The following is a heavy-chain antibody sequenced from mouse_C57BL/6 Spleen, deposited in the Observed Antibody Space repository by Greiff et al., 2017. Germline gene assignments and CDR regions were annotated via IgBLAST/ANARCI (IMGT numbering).Heavy chain of an antibody. J-gene: IGHJ1*03. CDR2: IDPANGNT. CDR1: GFNIKNTY. V-gene: IGHV14-3*01. Sequence: VQLQQSVAELVRPGASVKLSCTASGFNIKNTYMHWVKQRPEQGLEWIGRIDPANGNTKYAPKFQGKATITADTSSNTAYLQLSSLTSEDTAIYYCARSVIYYYGSSYWYFDVWGTGTTVTVSS. D-gene: IGHD1-1*01. CDR3: ARSVIYYYGSSYWYFDV.